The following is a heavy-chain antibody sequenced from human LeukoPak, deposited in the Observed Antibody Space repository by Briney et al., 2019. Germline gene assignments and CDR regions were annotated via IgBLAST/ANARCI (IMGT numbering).Heavy chain of an antibody. CDR3: ARDTGDHYFDY. CDR1: GFTFSSYE. V-gene: IGHV3-48*03. CDR2: ISSSGSTI. Sequence: PGGSLRLSCAASGFTFSSYEMNWVRQAPGKGLEWVSYISSSGSTIYYADSVKGRFTISRDNAKNSLYLQMNSLRAEDTAVYYCARDTGDHYFDYWGQGTLVTVSS. D-gene: IGHD3-10*01. J-gene: IGHJ4*02.